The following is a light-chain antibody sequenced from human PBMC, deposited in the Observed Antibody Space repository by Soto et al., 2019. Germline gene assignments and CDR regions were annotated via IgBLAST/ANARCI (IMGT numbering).Light chain of an antibody. J-gene: IGKJ1*01. CDR3: QQYDTYST. V-gene: IGKV1-5*01. Sequence: DIQMTQSPSTLSASVGDRVTITCRASRSINRWLAWYQQKPGKAPNLLIYDASSLESGVPSRFRGSGSGTQFTLTISSLQPDDFATYYCQQYDTYSTFGQGPKVEIK. CDR2: DAS. CDR1: RSINRW.